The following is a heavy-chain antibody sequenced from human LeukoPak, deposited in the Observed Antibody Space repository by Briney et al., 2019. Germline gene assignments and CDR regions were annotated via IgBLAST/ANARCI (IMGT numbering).Heavy chain of an antibody. CDR2: IKHSRRT. D-gene: IGHD6-19*01. CDR3: AIQWLVSPLFDY. J-gene: IGHJ4*02. V-gene: IGHV4-34*01. Sequence: SETLSLTCAVYGGSFSGYYWSWLRQPPGKGLDWIGQIKHSRRTNYNPSLRSRDTVSVHTAKNQLSLKLSSVSAADTAVYYCAIQWLVSPLFDYWGQGTLVTVSP. CDR1: GGSFSGYY.